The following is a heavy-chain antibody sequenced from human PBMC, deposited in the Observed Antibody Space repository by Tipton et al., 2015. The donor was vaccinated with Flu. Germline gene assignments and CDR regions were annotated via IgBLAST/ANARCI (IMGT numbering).Heavy chain of an antibody. Sequence: LSLTCAASGFTFSSYWMSWVRQAPGKGLEWVANIKQDGSEKYYVDSVKGRFTISRDNSKNTVSLQMNSLRPEDTAVYYCARGLGYSYGSRFDPWGQGTLVSVSS. CDR2: IKQDGSEK. J-gene: IGHJ5*02. CDR1: GFTFSSYW. V-gene: IGHV3-7*01. CDR3: ARGLGYSYGSRFDP. D-gene: IGHD5-18*01.